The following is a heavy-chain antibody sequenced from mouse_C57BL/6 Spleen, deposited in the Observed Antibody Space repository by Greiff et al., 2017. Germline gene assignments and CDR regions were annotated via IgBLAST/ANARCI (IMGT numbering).Heavy chain of an antibody. CDR2: IHPNSGST. CDR1: GYTFTSYW. J-gene: IGHJ4*01. Sequence: QVQLQQSGAELVKPGASVKLSCKASGYTFTSYWMHWVKQRPGQGLEWIGMIHPNSGSTNYNEKFKSKATLTVDKSSSTAYMQLSSLTSEDSAVYYCASSPNYYGSSYHYAMDYWGQGTSVTVSS. D-gene: IGHD1-1*01. CDR3: ASSPNYYGSSYHYAMDY. V-gene: IGHV1-64*01.